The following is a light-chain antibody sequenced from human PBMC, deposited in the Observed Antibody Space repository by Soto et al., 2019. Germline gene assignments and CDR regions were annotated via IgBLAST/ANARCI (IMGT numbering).Light chain of an antibody. V-gene: IGKV3-20*01. J-gene: IGKJ4*01. CDR2: DAS. Sequence: EIVLTQSPGTLYLSPGERATLSCRASQSVANNYLAWYQQKPGQAPRFLMYDASSRATGIPDRFSGSGSGTDFTLTISRLEPEDFAVYYCEQYGSTPLTCGGGTKVEIK. CDR3: EQYGSTPLT. CDR1: QSVANNY.